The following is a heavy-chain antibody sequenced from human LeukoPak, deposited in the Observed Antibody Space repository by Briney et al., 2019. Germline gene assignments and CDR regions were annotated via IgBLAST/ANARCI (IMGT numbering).Heavy chain of an antibody. CDR2: IYHSGST. Sequence: SQTLFLTYTVSGGSISSGGYYWSWIRQPPGKGLEWIGYIYHSGSTHYNPSLKSRVTISVDRSKNQFSLKLSSVTAADTAVYYCARAESIAVAGYYFDYWGQGTLVTVSS. CDR1: GGSISSGGYY. D-gene: IGHD6-19*01. CDR3: ARAESIAVAGYYFDY. V-gene: IGHV4-30-2*01. J-gene: IGHJ4*02.